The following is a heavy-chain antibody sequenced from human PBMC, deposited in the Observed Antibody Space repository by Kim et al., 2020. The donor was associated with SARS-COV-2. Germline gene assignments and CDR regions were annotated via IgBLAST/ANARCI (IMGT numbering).Heavy chain of an antibody. V-gene: IGHV4-30-4*01. D-gene: IGHD2-2*01. CDR3: ARDRGYCSSTSCSGGFDY. J-gene: IGHJ4*02. CDR1: GGSISSGDYY. Sequence: SETLSLTCTVSGGSISSGDYYWSWIRQPPGKGLEWIGYIYYSGSTYYNPSLKSRVTISVDTSKNQFSLKLSSVTAADTAVYYCARDRGYCSSTSCSGGFDYWGQGTLVTVSS. CDR2: IYYSGST.